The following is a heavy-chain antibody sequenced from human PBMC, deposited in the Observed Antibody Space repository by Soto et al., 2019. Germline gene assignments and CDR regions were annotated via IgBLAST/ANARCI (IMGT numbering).Heavy chain of an antibody. V-gene: IGHV4-34*01. CDR3: ARHNYDGSVYYYYYYGMDV. Sequence: QVQLQQWGAGLLKPSETLSLTCAVYGGSFSGYYWSWIRQPPGKGLEWIGEINHSGNTNYNPTLKSRVTIPVDTSKNQFSLKLSSVTAADTSVYYCARHNYDGSVYYYYYYGMDVWGQGTTVTVSS. J-gene: IGHJ6*02. D-gene: IGHD3-22*01. CDR2: INHSGNT. CDR1: GGSFSGYY.